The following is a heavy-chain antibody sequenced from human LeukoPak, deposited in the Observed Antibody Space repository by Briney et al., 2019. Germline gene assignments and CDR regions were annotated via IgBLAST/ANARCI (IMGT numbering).Heavy chain of an antibody. CDR3: ARDEEMATISDYYYYYYMDV. Sequence: GASVKVSCKASGYTFTSYYMHWVRQAPGQGLEWMGIINPSGGSTSYAQKFQGRVTMTRDMSTSTVYMELSSLRSEDTAVYYCARDEEMATISDYYYYYYMDVWGKGTTVTVSS. CDR1: GYTFTSYY. V-gene: IGHV1-46*01. D-gene: IGHD5-24*01. J-gene: IGHJ6*03. CDR2: INPSGGST.